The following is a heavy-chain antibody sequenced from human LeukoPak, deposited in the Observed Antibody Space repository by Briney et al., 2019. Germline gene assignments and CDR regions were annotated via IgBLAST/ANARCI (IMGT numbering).Heavy chain of an antibody. V-gene: IGHV3-74*01. CDR1: GFTFSSYW. Sequence: QTGGSLRLSCAASGFTFSSYWMHWVRQAPGKGLVWVSRINTDGSATSYADSVKGRFTISRDNAKNTLYLQMNSLRAEDTAVYYCARVPLYGSVADYWGQGTLVTVSS. J-gene: IGHJ4*02. CDR3: ARVPLYGSVADY. CDR2: INTDGSAT. D-gene: IGHD3-10*01.